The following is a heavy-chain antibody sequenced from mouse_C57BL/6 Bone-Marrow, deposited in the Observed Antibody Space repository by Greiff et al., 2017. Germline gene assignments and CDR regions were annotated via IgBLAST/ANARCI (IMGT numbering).Heavy chain of an antibody. V-gene: IGHV1-85*01. Sequence: QVQLQQSGPELVKPGASVKLSCKASGYTFTSYDINWVKQRPGQGLEWIGWIYPRDGSTTYNEKFKGKATLTVDTSSSTAYMRLHSLTSEDSAVYFCAREYGSSYWYFDVWGTGTTVTVSS. J-gene: IGHJ1*03. D-gene: IGHD1-1*01. CDR2: IYPRDGST. CDR3: AREYGSSYWYFDV. CDR1: GYTFTSYD.